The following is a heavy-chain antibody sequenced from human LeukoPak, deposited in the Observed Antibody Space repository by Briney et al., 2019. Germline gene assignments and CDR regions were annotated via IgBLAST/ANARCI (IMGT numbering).Heavy chain of an antibody. J-gene: IGHJ6*02. Sequence: PGGSLRLSCAASGFTFISYAMNWVRQAPGKGLEWVSSISSSSIYTYYSDSVKGRFTISRDNAKNSLYLQMNSLRAEDTAVYYCARCLLVQGYYYGMDVWGQGTTVPVFS. V-gene: IGHV3-21*01. CDR1: GFTFISYA. CDR3: ARCLLVQGYYYGMDV. CDR2: ISSSSIYT. D-gene: IGHD3-3*01.